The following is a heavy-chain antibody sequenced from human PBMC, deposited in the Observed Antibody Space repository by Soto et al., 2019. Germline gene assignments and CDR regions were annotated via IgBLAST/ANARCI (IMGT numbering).Heavy chain of an antibody. J-gene: IGHJ5*02. Sequence: PGGSLRLSCAASGFTFSSYSMNWVRQAPGKGLEWVSSISSSSSYIYYADSVKGRFTISRDNAKNSLYLQMNSLRAEDTAVYYCARDPGIAARHEQNWFDPWGQGTLVTVPQ. D-gene: IGHD6-6*01. CDR1: GFTFSSYS. V-gene: IGHV3-21*01. CDR2: ISSSSSYI. CDR3: ARDPGIAARHEQNWFDP.